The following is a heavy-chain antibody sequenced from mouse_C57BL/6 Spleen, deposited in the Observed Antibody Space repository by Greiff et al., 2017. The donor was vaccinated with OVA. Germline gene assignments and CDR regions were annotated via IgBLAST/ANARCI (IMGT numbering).Heavy chain of an antibody. J-gene: IGHJ2*01. CDR3: ARSGYDGYPDYFDY. V-gene: IGHV1-64*01. D-gene: IGHD2-3*01. CDR1: GYTFTSYW. Sequence: VQLQQPGAELVKPGASVKLSCKASGYTFTSYWMHWVKQRPGQGLEWIGMIHPNSGSTNYNEKFKSKATLTVDKSSSTAYMQLSSLTSEDSAVYYCARSGYDGYPDYFDYWGQGTTLTVSS. CDR2: IHPNSGST.